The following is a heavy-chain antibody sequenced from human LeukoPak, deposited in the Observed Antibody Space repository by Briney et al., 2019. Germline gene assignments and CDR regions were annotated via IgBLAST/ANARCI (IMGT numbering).Heavy chain of an antibody. CDR2: ISGSGGST. Sequence: PGGSLRLSRAASGFTFSSYAMSWVRQAPGKGLEWVSAISGSGGSTYYADSVKGRFTISRDNSKNTLYLQMNGLRAEDTAVYYCAKVPDYGDYRWFDPWGQGTLVTVSS. D-gene: IGHD4-17*01. CDR3: AKVPDYGDYRWFDP. J-gene: IGHJ5*02. V-gene: IGHV3-23*01. CDR1: GFTFSSYA.